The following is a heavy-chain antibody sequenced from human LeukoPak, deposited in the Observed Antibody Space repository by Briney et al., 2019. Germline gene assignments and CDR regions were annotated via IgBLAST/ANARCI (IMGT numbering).Heavy chain of an antibody. CDR3: AKGGAARPRIDY. V-gene: IGHV3-30*18. CDR1: GFTFSSYG. J-gene: IGHJ4*02. D-gene: IGHD6-6*01. Sequence: PGGSLRLSCAASGFTFSSYGMHWVRQAPGKGLEWVAVISYDGSNKYYADSVKGRFTISRDNSKNTLYLQMNSLRAEDTAVYYCAKGGAARPRIDYWGQGTLVTVSS. CDR2: ISYDGSNK.